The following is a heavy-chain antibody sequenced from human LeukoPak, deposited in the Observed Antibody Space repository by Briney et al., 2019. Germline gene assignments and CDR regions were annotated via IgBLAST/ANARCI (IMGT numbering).Heavy chain of an antibody. J-gene: IGHJ4*02. CDR1: GGSISSSSYY. V-gene: IGHV4-39*07. Sequence: PSETLSLTCTVSGGSISSSSYYWGWIRQPPGKGLEWIGSIYYSGSTYYNPSLKSRVTISVDTSKNQFSLKLSSVTAADTAVYYCARGVAAEGDYWGQGTLVTVS. D-gene: IGHD6-13*01. CDR2: IYYSGST. CDR3: ARGVAAEGDY.